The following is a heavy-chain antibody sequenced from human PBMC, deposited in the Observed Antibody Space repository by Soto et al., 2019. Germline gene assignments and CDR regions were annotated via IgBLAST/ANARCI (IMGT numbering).Heavy chain of an antibody. Sequence: GGSLRLSCAASGFTFSSYAMSWVRQAPGKGLEWVSAISGSGGSTYYADSVKGRFTISRDNSKNTLYLQMNSLRAEDTAVYYCGRSGIAARGEDYHGMEVWGQGTTVTFSS. CDR1: GFTFSSYA. D-gene: IGHD6-6*01. CDR3: GRSGIAARGEDYHGMEV. V-gene: IGHV3-23*01. CDR2: ISGSGGST. J-gene: IGHJ6*02.